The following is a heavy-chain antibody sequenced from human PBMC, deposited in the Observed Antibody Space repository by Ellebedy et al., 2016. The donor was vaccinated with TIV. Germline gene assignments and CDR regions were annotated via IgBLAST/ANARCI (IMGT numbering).Heavy chain of an antibody. CDR2: LSGSGGST. D-gene: IGHD3-10*01. V-gene: IGHV3-23*01. CDR3: AKRVTMVREVITYYHYAMDV. J-gene: IGHJ6*02. Sequence: PGGSLRLSCAASGFTFSSYGMHWVRQAPGKGMEWVSSLSGSGGSTYYADSVKGRFTISRDNSKNTLYLQMNSLRAEDTAVYYCAKRVTMVREVITYYHYAMDVWGQGTTVTVSS. CDR1: GFTFSSYG.